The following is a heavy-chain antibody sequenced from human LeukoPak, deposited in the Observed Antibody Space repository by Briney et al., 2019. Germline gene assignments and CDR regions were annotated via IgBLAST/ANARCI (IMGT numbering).Heavy chain of an antibody. J-gene: IGHJ3*02. CDR1: GGSISSYY. CDR3: ARRPDDYGGREWAFDI. CDR2: IYYSGST. D-gene: IGHD4-23*01. Sequence: SETLSLTCTVSGGSISSYYWSWIRQPPGKGLEWIGYIYYSGSTNYNPSLKSRVTISVDTSKNQFSLKLSSVTAADTAVYYCARRPDDYGGREWAFDIWGQGTMVTVSS. V-gene: IGHV4-59*08.